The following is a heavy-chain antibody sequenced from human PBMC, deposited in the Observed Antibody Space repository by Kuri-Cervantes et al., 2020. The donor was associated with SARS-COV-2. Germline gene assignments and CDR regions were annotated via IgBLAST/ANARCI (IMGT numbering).Heavy chain of an antibody. CDR3: ARDRELGL. D-gene: IGHD7-27*01. V-gene: IGHV1-2*02. J-gene: IGHJ4*02. CDR2: INPNSGGT. CDR1: GGTFSSYA. Sequence: ASVKVSCKASGGTFSSYAISWVRQAPGQGLEWMGWINPNSGGTNYAQKFQGRVTMTRDTSISTAYMELSRLRSDDTAVYYCARDRELGLWGQGTLVTVSS.